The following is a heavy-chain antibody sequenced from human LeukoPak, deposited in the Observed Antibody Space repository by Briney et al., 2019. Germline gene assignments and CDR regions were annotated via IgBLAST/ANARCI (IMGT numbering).Heavy chain of an antibody. CDR2: INHSGST. CDR3: ARGGRALYSSSWYMVY. D-gene: IGHD6-13*01. Sequence: PSETLSLTCAVYGGSFSGYYWSWIRQPPGKGLEWIGEINHSGSTNYNPSLKSRVTISVDTSKNQFSLKLSSVTAADTAVYYRARGGRALYSSSWYMVYWGQGTLVTVSS. J-gene: IGHJ4*02. CDR1: GGSFSGYY. V-gene: IGHV4-34*01.